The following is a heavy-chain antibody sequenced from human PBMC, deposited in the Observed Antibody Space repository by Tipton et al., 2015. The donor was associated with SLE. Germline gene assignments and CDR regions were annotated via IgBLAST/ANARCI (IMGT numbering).Heavy chain of an antibody. CDR3: ARGIAVAGAFDI. J-gene: IGHJ3*02. V-gene: IGHV4-59*12. CDR1: GGSISSYY. D-gene: IGHD6-19*01. Sequence: TLSLTCAVYGGSISSYYWSWIRQPPGKGLEWIGYIYYSGSTYYNPSLKSRVTISVDTSKNQFSLKLSSVTAADTAVYYCARGIAVAGAFDIWGQGTMVTVSS. CDR2: IYYSGST.